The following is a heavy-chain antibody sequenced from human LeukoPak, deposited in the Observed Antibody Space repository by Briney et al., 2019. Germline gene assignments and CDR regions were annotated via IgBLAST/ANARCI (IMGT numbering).Heavy chain of an antibody. J-gene: IGHJ4*02. D-gene: IGHD1-1*01. CDR3: AKLVRTGTTPTDD. V-gene: IGHV3-23*01. CDR2: ISGSGSNT. Sequence: GGSLRLSCAASGFTFTNYAMTWVRQAPGKGLEWVSVISGSGSNTDYADSVKGRFTISRDNSKNTLSLQMNSLRAEDTAIYYCAKLVRTGTTPTDDWGQGTLVTVSS. CDR1: GFTFTNYA.